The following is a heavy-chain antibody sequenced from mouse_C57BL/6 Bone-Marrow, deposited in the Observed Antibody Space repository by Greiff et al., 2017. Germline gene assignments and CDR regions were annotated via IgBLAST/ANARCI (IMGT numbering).Heavy chain of an antibody. CDR2: IWTGGGT. D-gene: IGHD1-1*01. CDR3: ARSSYYYSYYFDY. CDR1: GFSLTSYA. J-gene: IGHJ2*01. V-gene: IGHV2-9-1*01. Sequence: VKLVESGPGLVAPSQSLSITCTVSGFSLTSYAIGWVRQPPGKGLEWLGVIWTGGGTNYNSALKSRLSISKDNSKSQVFLKMNSLQTDDTARYYCARSSYYYSYYFDYWGQGTTLTVSS.